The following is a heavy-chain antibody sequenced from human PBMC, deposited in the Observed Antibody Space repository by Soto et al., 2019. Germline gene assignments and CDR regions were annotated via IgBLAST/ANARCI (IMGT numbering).Heavy chain of an antibody. CDR1: GYTFTSYG. V-gene: IGHV1-18*01. CDR3: ARDGGYRSDY. Sequence: QVQLVQSGPEVKKPGASVKVSCKASGYTFTSYGISWVRQAPGQGREWMGWISAYKGKTNYAQKRQGTVTMTTNPSTSTAYMGVSGVRCNDTAVYYCARDGGYRSDYGGQGTLVTVSS. D-gene: IGHD4-4*01. CDR2: ISAYKGKT. J-gene: IGHJ4*02.